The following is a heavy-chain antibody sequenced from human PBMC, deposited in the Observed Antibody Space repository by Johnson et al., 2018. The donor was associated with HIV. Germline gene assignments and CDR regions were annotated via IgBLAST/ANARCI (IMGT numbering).Heavy chain of an antibody. CDR2: IYSGGGT. CDR3: ARTRQGAFDI. CDR1: GFTVSSNY. J-gene: IGHJ3*02. V-gene: IGHV3-66*03. Sequence: VRLVESGGGLIQPGGSLRLSCAASGFTVSSNYMSWVHQAPGKGLEWVSVIYSGGGTYYEDSVKGRFTIYRDNSKNTLYLQMNSLRPQDTAVYYCARTRQGAFDIWGQGTMVTVSS.